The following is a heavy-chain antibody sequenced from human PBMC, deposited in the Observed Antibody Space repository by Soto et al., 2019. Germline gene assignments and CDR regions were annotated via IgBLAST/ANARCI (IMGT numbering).Heavy chain of an antibody. CDR2: INSGGDTT. Sequence: GGSLRLSCAASGFTFASYTMTWVRQAPGKGLEWVSTINSGGDTTYYSDSVKGRFTISRDSPKNTLFLLMTSLRAEDTAVYYCAKSGGPPASLDVCFDYWGQGTLVTVAS. D-gene: IGHD2-2*01. CDR3: AKSGGPPASLDVCFDY. CDR1: GFTFASYT. J-gene: IGHJ4*02. V-gene: IGHV3-23*01.